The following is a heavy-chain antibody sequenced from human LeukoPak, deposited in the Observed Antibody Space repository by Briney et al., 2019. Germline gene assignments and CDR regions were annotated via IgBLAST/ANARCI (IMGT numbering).Heavy chain of an antibody. CDR1: GFTFSSYS. J-gene: IGHJ4*02. V-gene: IGHV3-21*01. D-gene: IGHD3-22*01. Sequence: GGSLRLSCAASGFTFSSYSMNWVRQAPGKGLEWVSSISSSSSYIYYADSVKGRFTISRDNAKNSLYLQMNSLRAEDTAVYYCARELGDSSGYYGGYYWGQGTLVTVSS. CDR3: ARELGDSSGYYGGYY. CDR2: ISSSSSYI.